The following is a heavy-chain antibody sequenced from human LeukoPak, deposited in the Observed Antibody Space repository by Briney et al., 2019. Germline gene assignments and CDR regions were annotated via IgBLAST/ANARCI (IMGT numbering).Heavy chain of an antibody. CDR3: ARGPLSSSWYWGVEWYFDL. CDR1: GGSISSGGYY. J-gene: IGHJ2*01. D-gene: IGHD6-13*01. Sequence: KSSQTLSLTCTVSGGSISSGGYYWSWIRQHPGKGLEWIGYIYYSGSTYYNPSLKSRVTISVDTSKNQFSLKLSSVTAADTAVYYCARGPLSSSWYWGVEWYFDLWGRGTLVTVSS. V-gene: IGHV4-31*03. CDR2: IYYSGST.